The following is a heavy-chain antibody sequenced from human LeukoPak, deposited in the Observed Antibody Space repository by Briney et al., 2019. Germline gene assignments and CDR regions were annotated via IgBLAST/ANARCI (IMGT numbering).Heavy chain of an antibody. CDR1: GFTFSIYA. CDR2: LTGSSATA. V-gene: IGHV3-23*01. Sequence: GGSLRLSCAASGFTFSIYAMSWVRQAPGKGLEWVSGLTGSSATAYYVGSVKGRFTVSRDDSKNTVYLQMSSLRVDDTAIYYCAKSGASPLYHMDVWGKGATVTVSS. CDR3: AKSGASPLYHMDV. J-gene: IGHJ6*03. D-gene: IGHD1-26*01.